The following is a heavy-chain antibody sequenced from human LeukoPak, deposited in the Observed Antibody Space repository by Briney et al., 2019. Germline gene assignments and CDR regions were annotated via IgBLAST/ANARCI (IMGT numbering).Heavy chain of an antibody. Sequence: AGGSLRLSCIASGLTFINYWMSWVRQAPGKGLEWVASIKEDGSDKYYVDSVKGRFTISRDNTKNSLFVQMSSLRAEDTAVYYCARLKDAVTISDCWGQGILVTVSS. V-gene: IGHV3-7*01. D-gene: IGHD4-17*01. CDR1: GLTFINYW. CDR3: ARLKDAVTISDC. CDR2: IKEDGSDK. J-gene: IGHJ4*02.